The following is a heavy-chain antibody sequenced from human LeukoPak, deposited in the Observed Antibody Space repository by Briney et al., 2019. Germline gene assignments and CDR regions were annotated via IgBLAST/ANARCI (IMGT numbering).Heavy chain of an antibody. D-gene: IGHD6-13*01. CDR1: GGSISSGGYY. CDR2: IYHSGST. Sequence: SQTLSLTCTVSGGSISSGGYYWSWIRQPPGKGLEWIGYIYHSGSTYYNPSLKSRVTISVDRSKNQFSLKLSSVTAADTAVYYCARRAYSSSWYYFDYWGQGTLVTVSS. V-gene: IGHV4-30-2*01. CDR3: ARRAYSSSWYYFDY. J-gene: IGHJ4*02.